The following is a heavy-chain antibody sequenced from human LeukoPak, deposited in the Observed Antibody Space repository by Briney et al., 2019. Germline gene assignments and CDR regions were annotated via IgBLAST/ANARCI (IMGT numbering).Heavy chain of an antibody. V-gene: IGHV3-9*01. D-gene: IGHD3-3*02. Sequence: PGGSLRLSCATSGFTFDDYAMHWVRQAPGKGLEWVSGFNWRSEFISYAGSVKGRFTIYRDNAKKSVYVEMDSLRVEDTALYYCAKDLARPTSARIYGFDIWGQGTVVTVSS. CDR2: FNWRSEFI. CDR3: AKDLARPTSARIYGFDI. CDR1: GFTFDDYA. J-gene: IGHJ3*02.